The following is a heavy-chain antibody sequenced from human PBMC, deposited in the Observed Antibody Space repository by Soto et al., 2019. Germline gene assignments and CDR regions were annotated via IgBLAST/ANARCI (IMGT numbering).Heavy chain of an antibody. Sequence: AGGSLRLSCAASGFTFSSYAMSWVRQAPGKGLEWVSAISGSGGSTYYADSVKGRFTISRDNSKNTLYLQMNSLRAEDTAVYYCAKLAAPSEVYYYYYYMDVWGKGTTVTVSS. V-gene: IGHV3-23*01. CDR1: GFTFSSYA. CDR2: ISGSGGST. D-gene: IGHD2-15*01. CDR3: AKLAAPSEVYYYYYYMDV. J-gene: IGHJ6*03.